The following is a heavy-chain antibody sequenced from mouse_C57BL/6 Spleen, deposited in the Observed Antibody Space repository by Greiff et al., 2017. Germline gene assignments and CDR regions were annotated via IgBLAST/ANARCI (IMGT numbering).Heavy chain of an antibody. J-gene: IGHJ2*01. V-gene: IGHV5-4*01. CDR1: GFTFSSYA. CDR3: ARDRFSPLGC. D-gene: IGHD3-2*02. Sequence: EVKVEESGGGLVKPGGSLKLSCAASGFTFSSYAMSWVRQTPEKRLEWVATISDGGSYTYYPDNVKGRFTISRDNAKNNLYLQMSHLTSEDTAMYYCARDRFSPLGCWGQGTTLTVAS. CDR2: ISDGGSYT.